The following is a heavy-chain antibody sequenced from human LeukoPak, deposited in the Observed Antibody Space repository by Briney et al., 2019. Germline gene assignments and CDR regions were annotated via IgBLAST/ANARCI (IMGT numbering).Heavy chain of an antibody. CDR3: ARPGAEGNYYGMDV. Sequence: GASVKVSCKASGGTFSSYAISWVRQAPGQGLEWRGGIIPIFGTANYAQKFQGRVTITADESTSTAYMELSSLRSEDTAVYYCARPGAEGNYYGMDVWGQGTTVTVSS. V-gene: IGHV1-69*13. CDR2: IIPIFGTA. CDR1: GGTFSSYA. J-gene: IGHJ6*02. D-gene: IGHD6-19*01.